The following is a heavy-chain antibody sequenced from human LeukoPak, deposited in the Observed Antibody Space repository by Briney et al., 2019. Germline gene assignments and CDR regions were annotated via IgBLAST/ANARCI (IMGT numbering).Heavy chain of an antibody. J-gene: IGHJ5*02. CDR1: GVSISSYY. CDR3: ARDRTGNNWFDP. CDR2: IYYSGST. Sequence: SETLSLTCTVSGVSISSYYWSWIRLPPGKGLEWIGYIYYSGSTNYNPSLKSRVTISVDTSKNQFSLRLSSVTAADTAVYYCARDRTGNNWFDPWGQGTLVTVPS. V-gene: IGHV4-59*01. D-gene: IGHD1-1*01.